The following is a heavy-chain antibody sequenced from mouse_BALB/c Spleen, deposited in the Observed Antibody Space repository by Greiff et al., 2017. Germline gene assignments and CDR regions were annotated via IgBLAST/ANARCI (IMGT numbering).Heavy chain of an antibody. V-gene: IGHV5-17*02. CDR3: AGGNSWFAY. J-gene: IGHJ3*01. Sequence: DVKLVESGGGLVQPGGSRKLSCAASGFTFSSFGMHWVRQAPEKGLEWVAYISSGSSTIYYADTVKGRFTISRDNPKNTLFLQMTSLRSEDTAMYYCAGGNSWFAYWGQGTLVTVSA. D-gene: IGHD2-1*01. CDR1: GFTFSSFG. CDR2: ISSGSSTI.